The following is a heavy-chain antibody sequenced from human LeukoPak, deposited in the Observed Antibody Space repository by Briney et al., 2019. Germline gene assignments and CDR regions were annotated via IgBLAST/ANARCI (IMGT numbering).Heavy chain of an antibody. J-gene: IGHJ4*02. CDR1: GFTFSSYG. CDR3: AKWPLDGYSSGWYYFDY. D-gene: IGHD6-19*01. V-gene: IGHV3-30*18. Sequence: QSGRSLRLSCAASGFTFSSYGMHWVRQAPGKGLEWVAVISYDGSNKYYADSVKGRFTISRDNSKNTLYLQMNSLRAEDTAVYYCAKWPLDGYSSGWYYFDYWGQGTLVTVSS. CDR2: ISYDGSNK.